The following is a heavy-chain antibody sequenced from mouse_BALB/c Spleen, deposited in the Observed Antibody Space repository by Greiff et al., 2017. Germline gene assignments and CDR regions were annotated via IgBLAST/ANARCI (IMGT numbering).Heavy chain of an antibody. D-gene: IGHD1-1*01. V-gene: IGHV1S137*01. Sequence: VKLQESEAELVRPGVSVKIFCKGSGYTFTDYAMHWVKQSHAKSLEWIGVISTYYGDASYNQKFKGKATMTVDKSSSTAYMELARLTSEDSAIYYCARSNFITTVPFYWGQGTTLTVSS. J-gene: IGHJ2*01. CDR2: ISTYYGDA. CDR1: GYTFTDYA. CDR3: ARSNFITTVPFY.